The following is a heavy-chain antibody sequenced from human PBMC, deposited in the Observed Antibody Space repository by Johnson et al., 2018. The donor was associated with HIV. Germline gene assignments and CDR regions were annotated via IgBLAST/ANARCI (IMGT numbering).Heavy chain of an antibody. CDR3: ARDPRGEAMALDAFDI. V-gene: IGHV3-30*04. CDR2: ISYDGSNK. J-gene: IGHJ3*02. Sequence: QVQLVESGGGVVQPGRSLRLSCAASGFTFSSYPMHWVRQAPGQGLQWVAVISYDGSNKYYADSVKGRFTISRDNAKNSLYLQMNSLRAEDTAVYYCARDPRGEAMALDAFDIWGQGTMVTVSS. D-gene: IGHD5-18*01. CDR1: GFTFSSYP.